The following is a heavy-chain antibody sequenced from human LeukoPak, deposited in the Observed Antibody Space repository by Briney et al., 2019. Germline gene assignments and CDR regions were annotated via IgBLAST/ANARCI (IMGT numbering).Heavy chain of an antibody. CDR1: GFTFSSYA. J-gene: IGHJ4*02. D-gene: IGHD2-15*01. CDR2: ISGSGGST. CDR3: AASAVVASHY. V-gene: IGHV3-23*01. Sequence: GGSLRLSCAASGFTFSSYAMSWVRQAPGKGLEWVSAISGSGGSTYYADSVKRRFTIPRHNTKNPLYLQMNSLRAEDTAVYYCAASAVVASHYWGQGALITVSS.